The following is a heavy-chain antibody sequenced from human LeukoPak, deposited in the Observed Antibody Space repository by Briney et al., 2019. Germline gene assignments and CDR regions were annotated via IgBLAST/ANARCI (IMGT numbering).Heavy chain of an antibody. D-gene: IGHD1-26*01. V-gene: IGHV1-69*08. J-gene: IGHJ5*02. CDR2: ITPIINSA. Sequence: SVKVSCKTSGGTFRSHIFSWVRQAPGQGLEWMGRITPIINSAKYAQKFRDRLTITADTSTGTAHMELSSLTPEDTALYYCTRVNLRGSQYNWFDPWGQGTLVIVSS. CDR3: TRVNLRGSQYNWFDP. CDR1: GGTFRSHI.